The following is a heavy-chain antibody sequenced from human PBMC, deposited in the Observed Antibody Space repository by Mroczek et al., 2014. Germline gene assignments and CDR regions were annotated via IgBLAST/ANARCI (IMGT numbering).Heavy chain of an antibody. CDR2: INPNSGGT. V-gene: IGHV1-2*02. CDR1: GYTFTGYY. CDR3: ARDVANKKYCSSTSCYGGNWFDP. D-gene: IGHD2-2*01. Sequence: QVQLVQSGAEVKKPGASVKVSCKASGYTFTGYYMHWVRQAPGQGLEWMGWINPNSGGTNYAQKFQGRVAMTRDTSISTAYMELSRLRSDDTAVYYCARDVANKKYCSSTSCYGGNWFDPWGQGTLVTVSS. J-gene: IGHJ5*02.